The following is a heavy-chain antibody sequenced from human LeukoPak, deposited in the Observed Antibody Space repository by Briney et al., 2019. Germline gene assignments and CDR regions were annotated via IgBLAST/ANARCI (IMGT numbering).Heavy chain of an antibody. CDR3: ARDQYDTWSRRGNFDS. Sequence: GGSLRLSCAASGFTFSSYWMSWVRQAPGKGLEWVANIKQDGSEKYYVDSVKGRFTISSDNAKNSLSLQMNSLRAEDTAVYYCARDQYDTWSRRGNFDSWGQGTLVIVSS. D-gene: IGHD3-3*01. CDR1: GFTFSSYW. J-gene: IGHJ4*02. CDR2: IKQDGSEK. V-gene: IGHV3-7*01.